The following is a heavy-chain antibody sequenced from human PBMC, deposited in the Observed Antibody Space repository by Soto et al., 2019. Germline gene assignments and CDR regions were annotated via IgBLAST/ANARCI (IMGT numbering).Heavy chain of an antibody. Sequence: QVQLVQSGAEVKKPGSSVKISCTASGDTFNNRTVTWVRRAPGQGLEWMGGAIPLLDASNYAEKFQDRATITADKSTNTAYLELSGLKSEDSAIYYCASGKTQMTQDRMGFYYYMDVWGKGTTVTV. V-gene: IGHV1-69*08. J-gene: IGHJ6*03. CDR3: ASGKTQMTQDRMGFYYYMDV. CDR2: AIPLLDAS. D-gene: IGHD2-15*01. CDR1: GDTFNNRT.